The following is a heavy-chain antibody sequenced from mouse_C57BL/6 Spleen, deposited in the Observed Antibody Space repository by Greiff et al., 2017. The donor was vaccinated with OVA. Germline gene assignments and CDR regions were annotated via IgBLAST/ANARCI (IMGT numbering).Heavy chain of an antibody. CDR3: ARGDGYDAWFAY. V-gene: IGHV1-18*01. CDR2: INPNNGGT. CDR1: GYTFTDYN. D-gene: IGHD2-2*01. J-gene: IGHJ3*01. Sequence: EVQGVESGPELVKPGASVKIPCKASGYTFTDYNMDWVKQSHGKSLEWIGDINPNNGGTIYNQKFKGKATLTVDKSSSTAYMELRSLTSEDTAVYYCARGDGYDAWFAYWGQGTLVTVSA.